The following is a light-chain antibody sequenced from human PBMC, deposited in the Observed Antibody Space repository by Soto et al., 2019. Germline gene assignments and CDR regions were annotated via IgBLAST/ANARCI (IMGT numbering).Light chain of an antibody. CDR1: QSVSSN. CDR2: GAS. CDR3: QQYNNWPQT. J-gene: IGKJ1*01. Sequence: EIVMMQSPATLSVSPGERATLSRRASQSVSSNLAWYQQKPGQAPRLLIYGASTRATGIPARFSGSGSGTEFTLTISSLQSEDFAVYYCQQYNNWPQTFGQGTKVDIK. V-gene: IGKV3-15*01.